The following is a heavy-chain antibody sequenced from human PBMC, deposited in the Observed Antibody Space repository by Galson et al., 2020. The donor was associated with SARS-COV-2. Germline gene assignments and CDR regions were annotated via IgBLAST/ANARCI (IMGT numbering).Heavy chain of an antibody. J-gene: IGHJ3*02. CDR1: GHTLTELS. D-gene: IGHD3-22*01. Sequence: SVKVSCKLSGHTLTELSMHWVRQAPGKGLEWLGSFDPQDGETIYAQKFQGRVTMTEDTSTETAYLELSSLRSDDTAVYYCATWGVVVITYAFDIWGQGTMVTVSS. V-gene: IGHV1-24*01. CDR3: ATWGVVVITYAFDI. CDR2: FDPQDGET.